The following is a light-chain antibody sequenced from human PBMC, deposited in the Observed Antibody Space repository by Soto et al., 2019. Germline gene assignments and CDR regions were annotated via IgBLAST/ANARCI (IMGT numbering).Light chain of an antibody. CDR1: ETVSSD. J-gene: IGKJ5*01. Sequence: EIVLTQSPGTLSLSPGDRAALSCRASETVSSDFLAWYQQKPGQAPRLLIYDASNRATGIPARFSGSGSGTDFTLTISSLEPEDFAVYYCQQRSNWITFGQGTRLEIK. CDR3: QQRSNWIT. V-gene: IGKV3-11*01. CDR2: DAS.